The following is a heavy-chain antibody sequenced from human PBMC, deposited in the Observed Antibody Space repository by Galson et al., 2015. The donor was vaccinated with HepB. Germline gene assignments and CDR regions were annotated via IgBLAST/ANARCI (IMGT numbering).Heavy chain of an antibody. J-gene: IGHJ4*02. D-gene: IGHD6-19*01. CDR3: TSRRADSSGWYYFDY. CDR2: IRSKANSYAT. Sequence: SLRLSCAASGFTFSGSAMHWVRQASGKGLEWVGRIRSKANSYATAYAASVKGRFTISRDDSKNTAYLQMNSLKTEDTAVYHCTSRRADSSGWYYFDYWGQGTLVTVSS. V-gene: IGHV3-73*01. CDR1: GFTFSGSA.